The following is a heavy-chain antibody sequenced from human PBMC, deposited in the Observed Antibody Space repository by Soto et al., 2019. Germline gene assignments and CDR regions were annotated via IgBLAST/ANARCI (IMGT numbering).Heavy chain of an antibody. CDR3: AKETRYFDFWSSSYSGTCSLGMDV. J-gene: IGHJ6*02. V-gene: IGHV3-30*18. Sequence: TQGKGVEWVAVISNDGSNKFYADSVKGRFTISRDNSKNTLHLQMNSLRAEDTAVYYCAKETRYFDFWSSSYSGTCSLGMDVCGQATTLSGSS. CDR2: ISNDGSNK. D-gene: IGHD3-3*01.